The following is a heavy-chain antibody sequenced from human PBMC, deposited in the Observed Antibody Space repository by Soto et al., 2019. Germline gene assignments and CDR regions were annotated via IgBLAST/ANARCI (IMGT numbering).Heavy chain of an antibody. D-gene: IGHD3-3*01. Sequence: PSETLSLTCTVSGGSISSGSYYWGWIRQPPGKGLEWIGSIYYSGSTYYNPSLKSRVTISVDTSKNQFSLKLSSVTAADTAVYYCARHPHPQSITIFGVVILPYMDVWGKGTTVTVSS. CDR1: GGSISSGSYY. CDR3: ARHPHPQSITIFGVVILPYMDV. V-gene: IGHV4-39*01. CDR2: IYYSGST. J-gene: IGHJ6*03.